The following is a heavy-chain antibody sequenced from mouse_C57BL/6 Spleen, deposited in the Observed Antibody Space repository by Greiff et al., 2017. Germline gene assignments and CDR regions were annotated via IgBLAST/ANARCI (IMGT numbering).Heavy chain of an antibody. D-gene: IGHD2-4*01. CDR3: ASLYDYDLAWFAY. CDR2: IYPRDGST. J-gene: IGHJ3*01. CDR1: GYTFTDHT. Sequence: VQLQQSDAELVKPGASVKISCKVSGYTFTDHTIHWMKQRPEQGLEWIGYIYPRDGSTKYNEKFKGKATLTADKSSSTAYMQLNSLTSEDSAVYFCASLYDYDLAWFAYWSQGTLVTVSA. V-gene: IGHV1-78*01.